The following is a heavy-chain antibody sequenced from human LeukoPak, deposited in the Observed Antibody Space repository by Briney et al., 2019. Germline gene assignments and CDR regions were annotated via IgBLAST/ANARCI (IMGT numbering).Heavy chain of an antibody. D-gene: IGHD6-19*01. Sequence: GGSLRLSCAASGFTFSSYGMHWVRQAPGKGLEWVAFIRYDGSNQYYADSVKGRFTISRDTSKNTLYLLMNSLRAEDTALYYCAKQWSYYFDYWGQGTLVTVSS. CDR3: AKQWSYYFDY. V-gene: IGHV3-30*02. CDR1: GFTFSSYG. J-gene: IGHJ4*02. CDR2: IRYDGSNQ.